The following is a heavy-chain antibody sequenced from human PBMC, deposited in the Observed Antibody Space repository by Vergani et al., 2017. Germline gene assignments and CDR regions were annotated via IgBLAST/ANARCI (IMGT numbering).Heavy chain of an antibody. CDR1: GGSISSGSYY. J-gene: IGHJ6*02. V-gene: IGHV4-61*02. D-gene: IGHD6-19*01. CDR3: ARVGWYKHGMDV. CDR2: IYTSGST. Sequence: QVQLQESGPGLVKPSQTLSLTCTVSGGSISSGSYYWSWIRQPAGKGLEWIGRIYTSGSTNYNPSLKSRVTISVDTSKNQFSLKLSSVTAADTAVYYCARVGWYKHGMDVWGQGTTVTVSS.